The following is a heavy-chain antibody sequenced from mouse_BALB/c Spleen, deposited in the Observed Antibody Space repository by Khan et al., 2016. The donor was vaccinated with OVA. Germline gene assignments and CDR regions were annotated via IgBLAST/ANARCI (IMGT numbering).Heavy chain of an antibody. V-gene: IGHV1S136*01. CDR2: INPYNDGT. CDR1: GYTFTSYV. D-gene: IGHD1-1*01. J-gene: IGHJ3*01. Sequence: EVQLQQSGPELVKPGASVKMSCKASGYTFTSYVMHWVKQKPGQGLEWIGYINPYNDGTKYNEKFKGKATLTSDKSSSTAYMELSRLTSEDASVYYCARYRYYGSSPWFAYWGQGTLVTVSA. CDR3: ARYRYYGSSPWFAY.